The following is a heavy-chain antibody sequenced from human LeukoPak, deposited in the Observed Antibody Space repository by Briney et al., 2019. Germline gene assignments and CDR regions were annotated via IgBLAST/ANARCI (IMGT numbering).Heavy chain of an antibody. CDR3: AREAYCGGDCYSGFDY. D-gene: IGHD2-21*02. J-gene: IGHJ4*02. CDR2: IYDSGST. Sequence: PSETLSLTCTVPGGSISSYFWSWIRQPPGKGLEWIGYIYDSGSTNYNPSLKSRVTISVDTSKNRFSLKLSSVTAADTAVYYCAREAYCGGDCYSGFDYWGQGTLVTVSS. CDR1: GGSISSYF. V-gene: IGHV4-59*01.